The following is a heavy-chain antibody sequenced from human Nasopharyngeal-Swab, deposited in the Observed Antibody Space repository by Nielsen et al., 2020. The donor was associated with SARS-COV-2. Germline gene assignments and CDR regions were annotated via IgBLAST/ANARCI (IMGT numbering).Heavy chain of an antibody. CDR3: VRSSSWYYFDY. J-gene: IGHJ4*02. CDR2: IYYNGNT. D-gene: IGHD6-13*01. CDR1: GDSIAYSTFY. Sequence: GSLRLSCTVSGDSIAYSTFYWGWIRQPPGKGLEWIGNIYYNGNTYQNPSLKSRLTISVDKSKNQFSLQLSSVTAADTAVYYCVRSSSWYYFDYWAQGTQVTVS. V-gene: IGHV4-39*01.